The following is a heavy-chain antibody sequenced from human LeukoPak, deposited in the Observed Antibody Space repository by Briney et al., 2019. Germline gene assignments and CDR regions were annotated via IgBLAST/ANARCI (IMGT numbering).Heavy chain of an antibody. CDR2: ISAFNGNT. CDR3: ARNWFNSIPLQNWFDP. Sequence: ASVKVSCKASGGTFSSYAISWVRQAPGQGLEWMGWISAFNGNTNYAQKFQGRVTMTTYTSTSTAYMELRSLRFDDTAVYYCARNWFNSIPLQNWFDPWGQGTLVTVSS. V-gene: IGHV1-18*01. CDR1: GGTFSSYA. J-gene: IGHJ5*02. D-gene: IGHD3-9*01.